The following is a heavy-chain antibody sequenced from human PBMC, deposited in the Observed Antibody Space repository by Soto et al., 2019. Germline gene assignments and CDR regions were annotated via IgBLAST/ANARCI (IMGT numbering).Heavy chain of an antibody. V-gene: IGHV1-69*13. Sequence: GASVKVSCKASGDTFSSYAIHWVRQAPGQGLEWVGGIIPIIGKANYAQKFQGRVTITADASTSTAYMELSSLRSEDTAVYYCARLGVWFDRWGQGTLVTVSS. CDR3: ARLGVWFDR. J-gene: IGHJ5*02. CDR2: IIPIIGKA. CDR1: GDTFSSYA.